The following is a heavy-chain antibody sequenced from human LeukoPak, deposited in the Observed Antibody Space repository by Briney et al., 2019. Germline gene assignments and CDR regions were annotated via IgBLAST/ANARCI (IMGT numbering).Heavy chain of an antibody. V-gene: IGHV1-18*01. Sequence: GASVKVSCKASGYTFTSYGISWVRQAPGQGLEWMGWISAYNGNTNYAQKLQGRVTMTTDTSTSTAYMELRSLRSDDTAVYYCARKRGIAVAGRYGMDVWGQGTTVTVSS. J-gene: IGHJ6*02. CDR1: GYTFTSYG. CDR3: ARKRGIAVAGRYGMDV. D-gene: IGHD6-19*01. CDR2: ISAYNGNT.